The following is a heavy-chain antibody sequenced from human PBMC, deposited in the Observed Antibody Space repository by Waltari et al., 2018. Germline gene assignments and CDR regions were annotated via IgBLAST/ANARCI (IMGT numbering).Heavy chain of an antibody. V-gene: IGHV4-61*02. J-gene: IGHJ4*02. CDR3: ARGIAAAGFDY. CDR1: GGSISSGSYY. CDR2: IYTRGST. D-gene: IGHD6-13*01. Sequence: QVQLQESGPGLVKPSQTLSLTCTVSGGSISSGSYYWSWIRQPAGKGLEWIGRIYTRGSTNYNPALKSRVTISVDTSKNQFSLKLSSVTAADTAVYYCARGIAAAGFDYWGQGTLVTVSS.